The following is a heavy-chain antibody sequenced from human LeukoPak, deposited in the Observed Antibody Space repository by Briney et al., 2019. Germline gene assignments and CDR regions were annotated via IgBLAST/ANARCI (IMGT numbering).Heavy chain of an antibody. Sequence: ASVKVSCKASGGTFSSYAISWVRQAPGQGLXXMGGIIPIFGTANYAQKSQGRVTITADKSTSTAYMELSSLRSEDTAVYYCARKSGYDQYFDYWGQGTLVTVSS. CDR2: IIPIFGTA. CDR3: ARKSGYDQYFDY. V-gene: IGHV1-69*06. D-gene: IGHD5-12*01. J-gene: IGHJ4*02. CDR1: GGTFSSYA.